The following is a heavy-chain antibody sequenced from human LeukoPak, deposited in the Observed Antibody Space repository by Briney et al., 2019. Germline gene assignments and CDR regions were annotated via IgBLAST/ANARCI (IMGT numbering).Heavy chain of an antibody. CDR2: IYYSGST. V-gene: IGHV4-39*07. D-gene: IGHD6-19*01. CDR1: GGSVSSSSYY. Sequence: PSETLSLTCTVSGGSVSSSSYYWGWIRQPPGKGLEWIGSIYYSGSTYYNPSLKSRVTTSVDTSKNQFSLKLSSVTAADTAVYYCARRTASALEGFDIWGQGTMVTVSS. CDR3: ARRTASALEGFDI. J-gene: IGHJ3*02.